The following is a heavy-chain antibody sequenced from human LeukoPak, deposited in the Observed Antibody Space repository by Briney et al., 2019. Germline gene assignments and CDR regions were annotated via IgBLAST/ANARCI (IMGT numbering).Heavy chain of an antibody. D-gene: IGHD2-15*01. CDR2: ISAYSGDA. CDR3: ARILRYCSGGSCLYYFDY. CDR1: GYIFTNYG. V-gene: IGHV1-18*01. Sequence: VASVKVSCKASGYIFTNYGISWVRQAPGQGLEWMGWISAYSGDANYAQNLQGRVTMTTDTSTNTAYMELRSLRSDDTAVYYCARILRYCSGGSCLYYFDYWGQGTLVTVSS. J-gene: IGHJ4*02.